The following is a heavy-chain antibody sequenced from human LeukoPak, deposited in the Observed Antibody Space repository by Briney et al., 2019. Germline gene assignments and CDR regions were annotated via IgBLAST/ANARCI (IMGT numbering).Heavy chain of an antibody. J-gene: IGHJ5*02. V-gene: IGHV5-51*01. Sequence: PGASLQISCKGSGYIFTSYWIGWVRPMPGKGLEWMGIIYPGDSDTRYSPSFQGQVTISADKSISTAYLQRSSLKASDTAMYYCARQVEYCSSTSCLNWFDPWGQGTLVTVSS. CDR2: IYPGDSDT. CDR3: ARQVEYCSSTSCLNWFDP. D-gene: IGHD2-2*01. CDR1: GYIFTSYW.